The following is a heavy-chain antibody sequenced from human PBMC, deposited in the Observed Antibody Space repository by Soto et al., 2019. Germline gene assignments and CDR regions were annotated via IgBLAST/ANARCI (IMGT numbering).Heavy chain of an antibody. Sequence: GGSLRLSCAASGFTFRSYWMYWVRQAPGKGLEWVSRIKTDGSITSYADSMKGRFTVSRDNAKNSVYLEMNSLSAEDTAVYYCARESEDLTSNFDYWGQGTLVTVSS. V-gene: IGHV3-74*01. CDR2: IKTDGSIT. J-gene: IGHJ4*02. CDR3: ARESEDLTSNFDY. CDR1: GFTFRSYW.